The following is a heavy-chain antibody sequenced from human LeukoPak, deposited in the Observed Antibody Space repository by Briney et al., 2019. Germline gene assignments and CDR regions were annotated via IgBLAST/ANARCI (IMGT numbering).Heavy chain of an antibody. Sequence: SETLSLTCTVSGGSISSGGYYWSWIRQHPGKGLEWIGYIYYSGSTYYNPSLKSQVTISVDTSKNQFSLKLSSVTAADTAVYYCARKGSSSSFDYWGQGTLVTVSS. CDR3: ARKGSSSSFDY. V-gene: IGHV4-31*01. D-gene: IGHD6-6*01. CDR2: IYYSGST. J-gene: IGHJ4*02. CDR1: GGSISSGGYY.